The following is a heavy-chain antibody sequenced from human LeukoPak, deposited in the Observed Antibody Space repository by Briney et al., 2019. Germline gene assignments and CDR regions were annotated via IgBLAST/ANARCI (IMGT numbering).Heavy chain of an antibody. Sequence: SETLSLTCTVSGGSISSYYWSWIRQPPGKGLEWIGFIYDSGSTNYNPSLKSRVTISVDTSKNQFSLKLRSVTAEDTAVYYCARPRGGVKGATPRWAFDIWGQGTLVTVSS. D-gene: IGHD1-26*01. J-gene: IGHJ3*02. CDR1: GGSISSYY. CDR2: IYDSGST. V-gene: IGHV4-59*01. CDR3: ARPRGGVKGATPRWAFDI.